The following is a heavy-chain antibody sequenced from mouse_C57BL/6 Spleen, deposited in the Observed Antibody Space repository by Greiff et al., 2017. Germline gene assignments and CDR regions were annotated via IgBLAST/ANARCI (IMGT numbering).Heavy chain of an antibody. CDR3: ASLYGIYAMDY. Sequence: EVKVEESGPGLVKPSQSLSLTCSVTGYSITSGYYWNWIRQFPGNKLEWMGYISYDGSNNYNPSLKNRISITRDTSKNQFFLKLNSVTTEDTATYYCASLYGIYAMDYWGQGTSVTVSS. CDR1: GYSITSGYY. CDR2: ISYDGSN. J-gene: IGHJ4*01. V-gene: IGHV3-6*01. D-gene: IGHD1-1*01.